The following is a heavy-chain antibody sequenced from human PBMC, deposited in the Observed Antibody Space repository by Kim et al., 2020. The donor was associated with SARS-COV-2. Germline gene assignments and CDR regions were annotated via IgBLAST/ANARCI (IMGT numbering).Heavy chain of an antibody. CDR2: T. D-gene: IGHD3-10*01. CDR3: ARDAGSATLDY. V-gene: IGHV1-46*01. J-gene: IGHJ4*02. Sequence: TSYAQKFQGRVTMTRDTSTSTVYMELSSLRSEDTAVYYCARDAGSATLDYWGQGTLVTVSS.